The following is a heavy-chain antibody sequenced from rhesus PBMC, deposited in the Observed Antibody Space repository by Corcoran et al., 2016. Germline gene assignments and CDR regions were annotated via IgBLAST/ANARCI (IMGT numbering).Heavy chain of an antibody. CDR1: GFTFSNYY. CDR2: IRNKTNSYTK. J-gene: IGHJ6*01. CDR3: TKHSRGLDS. Sequence: EVQLVESGGGLVQPGGSLRLSCAASGFTFSNYYMHWVHQAQGKGLKCVVLIRNKTNSYTKEYAAAVKGRFTISRDDSKNTMYLQMSSLKTEDTALYYCTKHSRGLDSWGQGVVVTVSS. V-gene: IGHV3-20*01.